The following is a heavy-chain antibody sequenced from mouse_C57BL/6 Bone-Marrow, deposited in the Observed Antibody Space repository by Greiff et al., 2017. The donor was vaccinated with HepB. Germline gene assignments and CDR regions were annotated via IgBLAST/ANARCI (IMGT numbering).Heavy chain of an antibody. V-gene: IGHV2-9*01. D-gene: IGHD2-3*01. CDR3: ANQSGLLGYFDV. CDR1: GFSLTSYC. Sequence: VKLQESGPGLVAPSQSLSITCTVSGFSLTSYCVDWVRQPPGKGLEWLGVIWGGGSTNYNSAPMSRLSISKDNSKSQVFFKMHSLQTDDTAMDYYANQSGLLGYFDVWGTGTTVTVAS. J-gene: IGHJ1*03. CDR2: IWGGGST.